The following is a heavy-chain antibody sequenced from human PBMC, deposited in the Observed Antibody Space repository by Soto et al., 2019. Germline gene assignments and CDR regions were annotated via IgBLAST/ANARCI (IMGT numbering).Heavy chain of an antibody. J-gene: IGHJ4*02. CDR2: ISYDGSNI. Sequence: GGSLRLSCAASGFTFSSFAMHWVRQAPGKGLEWVAVISYDGSNIYYADSVKGRFTISRDNSKNTLSLQMNSLRPEDTAVYYCAKDPLRGLQSKYYFDYWGQGTLVTVSS. CDR3: AKDPLRGLQSKYYFDY. V-gene: IGHV3-30*18. D-gene: IGHD5-12*01. CDR1: GFTFSSFA.